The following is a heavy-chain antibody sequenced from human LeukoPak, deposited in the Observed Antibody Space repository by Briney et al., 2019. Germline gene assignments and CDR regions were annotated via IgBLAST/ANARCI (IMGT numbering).Heavy chain of an antibody. V-gene: IGHV4-34*01. J-gene: IGHJ4*02. D-gene: IGHD5-12*01. CDR1: GGSFSGYY. Sequence: SETLSLTCAVYGGSFSGYYWSWIRQPPGKGLEWIGEINHSGSTSNHNPSLKSRVTMSVDTSKNQFSLKLSSVTAADTAVYYCARKSGYARDYWGQGNLVTVSS. CDR2: INHSGSTS. CDR3: ARKSGYARDY.